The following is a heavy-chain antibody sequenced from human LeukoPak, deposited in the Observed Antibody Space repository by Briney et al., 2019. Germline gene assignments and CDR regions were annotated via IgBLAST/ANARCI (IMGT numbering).Heavy chain of an antibody. V-gene: IGHV3-48*03. CDR3: AKDYSSGRKGYYYYMDV. J-gene: IGHJ6*03. Sequence: GGSLRLSCAASGFTFSSYEMNWVRQAPGKGLEWVSYISSSGTTTYYAASVKGRFTISRDNAKNSLYLQMNSLRAEDTALYYCAKDYSSGRKGYYYYMDVWGKGTTVTVSS. D-gene: IGHD6-19*01. CDR1: GFTFSSYE. CDR2: ISSSGTTT.